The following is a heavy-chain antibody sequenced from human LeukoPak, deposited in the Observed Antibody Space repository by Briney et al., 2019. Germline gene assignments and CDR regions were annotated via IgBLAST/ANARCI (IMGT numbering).Heavy chain of an antibody. CDR1: GYTFTSYD. CDR3: ANSIVVVTNWFDP. Sequence: ASVKVSCKASGYTFTSYDINWVRQATGQGLEWMGWMNPNSGNTGYAQKFQGRVTMTRDTSISTAYMELSRLRSDDTAVYYCANSIVVVTNWFDPWGQGTLVTVSS. J-gene: IGHJ5*02. CDR2: MNPNSGNT. V-gene: IGHV1-8*01. D-gene: IGHD2-21*02.